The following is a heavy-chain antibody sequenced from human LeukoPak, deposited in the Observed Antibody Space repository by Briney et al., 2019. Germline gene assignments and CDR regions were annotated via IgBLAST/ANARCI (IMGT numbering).Heavy chain of an antibody. V-gene: IGHV3-30-3*01. CDR1: GFTFSSYA. D-gene: IGHD1-26*01. CDR3: ARGPIVGATTWFDP. Sequence: PGRSLRLSCAASGFTFSSYAMHWVRQAPGKGLEWVAVISYDGSNKYYADSVKGRFTISRDNSKNTLYLQMNSLRAEDTAVYYCARGPIVGATTWFDPWGQGTLVTVSS. CDR2: ISYDGSNK. J-gene: IGHJ5*02.